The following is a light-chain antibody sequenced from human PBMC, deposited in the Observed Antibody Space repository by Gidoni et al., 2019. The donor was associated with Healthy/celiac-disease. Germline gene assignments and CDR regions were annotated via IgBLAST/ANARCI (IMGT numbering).Light chain of an antibody. CDR1: SSDVGGYNY. V-gene: IGLV2-14*01. J-gene: IGLJ1*01. CDR3: SSYTSSSTFYV. CDR2: DVS. Sequence: QSALTQPASVSGSPVQSITISCTGTSSDVGGYNYVSWYQQHPGKPPKLMIYDVSNRPSGVSNRFSGSKSGNTASLTISGLQAEDEADYYCSSYTSSSTFYVFGTGTKVTVL.